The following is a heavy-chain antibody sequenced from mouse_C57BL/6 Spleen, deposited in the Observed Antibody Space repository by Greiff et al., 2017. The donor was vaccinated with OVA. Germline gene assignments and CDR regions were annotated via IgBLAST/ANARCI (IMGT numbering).Heavy chain of an antibody. CDR3: TTYLLTGTLDY. CDR2: IDPENGDT. J-gene: IGHJ2*01. V-gene: IGHV14-4*01. CDR1: GFNIKDDY. Sequence: EVKLVESGAELVRPGASVKLSCTASGFNIKDDYMHWVKQRPEQGLEWIGWIDPENGDTEYASKFQGKTTITADTSSNTAYLQLSSLTSEDTAVYYCTTYLLTGTLDYWGQGTTLTVSS. D-gene: IGHD4-1*01.